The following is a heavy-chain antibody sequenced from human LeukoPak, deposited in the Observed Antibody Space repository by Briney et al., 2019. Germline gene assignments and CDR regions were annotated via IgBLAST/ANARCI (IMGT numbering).Heavy chain of an antibody. J-gene: IGHJ4*02. CDR2: IYYSGST. D-gene: IGHD6-13*01. V-gene: IGHV4-59*01. Sequence: SETLSLTCTVSGGSISSYYWSWIRQPTGKGLEWIGYIYYSGSTNYNPSLKSRVTISVDTSKTQFSLKLSSVTAADTAVYYCASSPQLDYFDYWGQGTLVTVCS. CDR1: GGSISSYY. CDR3: ASSPQLDYFDY.